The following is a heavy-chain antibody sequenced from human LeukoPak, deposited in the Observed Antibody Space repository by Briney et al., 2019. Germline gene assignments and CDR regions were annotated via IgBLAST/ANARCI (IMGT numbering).Heavy chain of an antibody. D-gene: IGHD5-12*01. V-gene: IGHV4-38-2*02. CDR1: GYSISSGYY. J-gene: IGHJ4*02. CDR3: ARSATRHFDH. Sequence: PSETLSFTCTVSGYSISSGYYWGWIRQPPGKGLEWIGSIYHSGSTYYNPSLKSRVTISVDTSKNQFSLKLSSVTAADTAVYYCARSATRHFDHWGQGTLVTVSS. CDR2: IYHSGST.